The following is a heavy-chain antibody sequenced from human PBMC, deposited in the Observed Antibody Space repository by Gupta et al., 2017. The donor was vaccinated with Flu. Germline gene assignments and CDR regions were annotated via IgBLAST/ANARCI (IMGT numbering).Heavy chain of an antibody. J-gene: IGHJ5*02. V-gene: IGHV4-61*02. Sequence: QVQLQESGPGLVKPSQTLSLTCTVSGGSISSGSHYWSWIRQPAGEGLEWIGRIYTSGSTNYNPSLKSRVTISVDTSKNQFSLKLSSVTAADTAVYYCARWNRIAAAGTGNWFDPWGQGTLVTVSS. CDR2: IYTSGST. CDR3: ARWNRIAAAGTGNWFDP. D-gene: IGHD6-13*01. CDR1: GGSISSGSHY.